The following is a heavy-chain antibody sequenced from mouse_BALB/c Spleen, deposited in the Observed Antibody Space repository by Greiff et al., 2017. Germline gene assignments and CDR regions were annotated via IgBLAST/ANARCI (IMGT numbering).Heavy chain of an antibody. Sequence: QVQLQQSGAELARPGASVKMSCKASGYTFTSYTMHWVKQRPGQGLEWIGYINPSSGYTNYNQKFKDKATLTADKSSSTAYMQLSSLTSEDSAVYYCARDTTVEIAMDYWGQGTSVTVSS. J-gene: IGHJ4*01. CDR1: GYTFTSYT. D-gene: IGHD1-1*01. CDR3: ARDTTVEIAMDY. V-gene: IGHV1-4*01. CDR2: INPSSGYT.